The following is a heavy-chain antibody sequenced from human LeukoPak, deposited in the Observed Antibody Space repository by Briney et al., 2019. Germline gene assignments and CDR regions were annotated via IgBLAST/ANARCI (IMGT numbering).Heavy chain of an antibody. CDR1: GFTFSSYA. J-gene: IGHJ4*02. D-gene: IGHD5-12*01. V-gene: IGHV3-23*01. CDR2: ISGSGGST. CDR3: AKDKRYSEVTEPDY. Sequence: GGSLRLPYAASGFTFSSYAMSWVRQAPGKGLEWVSGISGSGGSTSYADSVKGRFTISRDNSKNTLYLQMNSLRAEDTAVYYCAKDKRYSEVTEPDYWGQGTLVTVSS.